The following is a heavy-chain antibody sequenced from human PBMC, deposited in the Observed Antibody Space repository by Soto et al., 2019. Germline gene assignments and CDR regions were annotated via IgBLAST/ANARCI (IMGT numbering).Heavy chain of an antibody. V-gene: IGHV4-4*07. CDR3: ARDPLPSDSSAP. J-gene: IGHJ5*02. Sequence: QVQLQESGPGLVKPSETLSLICSVSGASVRSNYWSWIRKSAGKGLEWIGRVSATGGSTYNPSLRGRATMSVDTSKNQFSLRLTSMTVADTATYFCARDPLPSDSSAPWGRGTLVSVSS. CDR2: VSATGGS. CDR1: GASVRSNY. D-gene: IGHD3-22*01.